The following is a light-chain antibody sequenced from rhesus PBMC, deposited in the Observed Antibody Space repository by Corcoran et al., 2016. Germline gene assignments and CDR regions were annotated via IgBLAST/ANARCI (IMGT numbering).Light chain of an antibody. Sequence: DIQMTQSPSSLSASVGDTVTITCQASQGISKYLAWYQQIPGKAPKLLIYDASTLQRGVPSRFSGSGSGTELTLTISSLQPEDFATYFCQQHNSYPLTFGGGTKVEL. CDR3: QQHNSYPLT. V-gene: IGKV1-25*01. CDR2: DAS. CDR1: QGISKY. J-gene: IGKJ4*01.